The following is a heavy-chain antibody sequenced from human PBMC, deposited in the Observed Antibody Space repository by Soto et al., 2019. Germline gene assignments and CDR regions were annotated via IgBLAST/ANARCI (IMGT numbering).Heavy chain of an antibody. CDR3: ARGHISSTKNWLDP. D-gene: IGHD6-6*01. J-gene: IGHJ5*02. Sequence: ASVKVSCKGSGYTFISYHINWVRQATGQGLEWMGWMNPNSGNTGYAQTLQGRVTMTWDTSISTAYMELSSLRFEDTAMYYCARGHISSTKNWLDPWGQGTLVTVSS. CDR1: GYTFISYH. CDR2: MNPNSGNT. V-gene: IGHV1-8*01.